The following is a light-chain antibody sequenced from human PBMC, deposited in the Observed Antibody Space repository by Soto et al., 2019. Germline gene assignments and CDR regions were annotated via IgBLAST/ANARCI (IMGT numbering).Light chain of an antibody. CDR3: MQALQTYT. V-gene: IGKV2-30*01. CDR1: RSLVFSDGNTY. Sequence: VLTQSPLSVSVTVGQPASISCRSSRSLVFSDGNTYLNWFQQRPGQSPRRLIYHVSNRASGVPDRFSGSGSGTDFTLKISRVKAEDVGVYYCMQALQTYTFGQGTKVDIK. CDR2: HVS. J-gene: IGKJ2*01.